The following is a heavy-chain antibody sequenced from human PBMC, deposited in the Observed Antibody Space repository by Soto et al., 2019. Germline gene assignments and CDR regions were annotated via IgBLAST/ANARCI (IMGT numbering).Heavy chain of an antibody. CDR1: GNDFGMYW. CDR3: VRRAEGRPGDGYYYVALDV. Sequence: PGESLKISCQVSGNDFGMYWIAWVRQTPGRGLEWVGFIYPGDSETNYSPSFQGQVTISADRSTSTAFLQWSTLKASDTAMYYCVRRAEGRPGDGYYYVALDVWGQGTTVTVSS. CDR2: IYPGDSET. J-gene: IGHJ6*02. V-gene: IGHV5-51*01. D-gene: IGHD6-6*01.